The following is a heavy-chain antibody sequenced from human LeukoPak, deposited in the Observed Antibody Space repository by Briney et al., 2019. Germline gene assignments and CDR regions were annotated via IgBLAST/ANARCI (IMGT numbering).Heavy chain of an antibody. V-gene: IGHV1-3*03. Sequence: ASVKVSCKASGYTFTSYAMHWVRQAPGQRLEWMGWINAGNGNTKYSQEFQGRVTITRDTSASTAYMELSSLRSEDMAVYYCARGGAYCTNGVCYLDYYFDYWGQGTLVTVSS. CDR3: ARGGAYCTNGVCYLDYYFDY. D-gene: IGHD2-8*01. CDR1: GYTFTSYA. J-gene: IGHJ4*02. CDR2: INAGNGNT.